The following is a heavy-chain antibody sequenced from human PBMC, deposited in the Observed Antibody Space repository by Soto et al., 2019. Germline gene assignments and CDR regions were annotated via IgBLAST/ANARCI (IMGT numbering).Heavy chain of an antibody. V-gene: IGHV3-30-3*01. Sequence: GSLRLSCAASGFTFSSYAMHWVRQAPGKGLEWVAVISYDGSNKYYADSVKGRFTISRDNSKNTLYLQMNSLRAEDTAVYYCARVLGYYDSSGYGNYFDYWGQGTLVTVSS. J-gene: IGHJ4*02. CDR1: GFTFSSYA. CDR2: ISYDGSNK. CDR3: ARVLGYYDSSGYGNYFDY. D-gene: IGHD3-22*01.